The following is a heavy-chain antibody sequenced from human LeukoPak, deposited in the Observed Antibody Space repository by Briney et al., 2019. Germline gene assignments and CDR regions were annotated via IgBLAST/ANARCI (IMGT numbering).Heavy chain of an antibody. Sequence: SETLSLTCTVSGGSISSYYWSWIRQPPGKGLEWIGYIYYSGSTNYNPSLKSRVTISVDTSKNQFSLKLSSVTAADTAVYYCARVSHDYGGNALPDYWGQGTLVTVSS. D-gene: IGHD4-23*01. CDR3: ARVSHDYGGNALPDY. J-gene: IGHJ4*02. V-gene: IGHV4-59*12. CDR1: GGSISSYY. CDR2: IYYSGST.